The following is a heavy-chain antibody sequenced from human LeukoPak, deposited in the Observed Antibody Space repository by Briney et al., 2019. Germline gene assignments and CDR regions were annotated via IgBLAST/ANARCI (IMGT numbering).Heavy chain of an antibody. J-gene: IGHJ6*02. CDR3: ARGSGVVAAYYGMDV. CDR2: ISSSSSYI. V-gene: IGHV3-21*01. CDR1: GFTFSSYS. Sequence: GGSLRLSCAASGFTFSSYSMNWVRQAPGKGLEWVSSISSSSSYIYYADSVKGRFTISRDNAKNSLYLQMNSLRAEDTAVYYCARGSGVVAAYYGMDVWGQGTTVTVSS. D-gene: IGHD2-15*01.